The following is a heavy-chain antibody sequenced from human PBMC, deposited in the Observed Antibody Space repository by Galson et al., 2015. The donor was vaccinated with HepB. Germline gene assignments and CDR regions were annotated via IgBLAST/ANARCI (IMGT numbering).Heavy chain of an antibody. CDR3: AKPFSDEGATTGFDY. J-gene: IGHJ4*02. CDR2: ISGSGGST. Sequence: SLRLSCAASGFTFSSYAMSWVRQAPGKGLEWVSAISGSGGSTYYADSVKGRFTISRDNSKNTLYLQMNSLRAEDTAVYYCAKPFSDEGATTGFDYWGQGTLVTVSS. CDR1: GFTFSSYA. D-gene: IGHD1-26*01. V-gene: IGHV3-23*01.